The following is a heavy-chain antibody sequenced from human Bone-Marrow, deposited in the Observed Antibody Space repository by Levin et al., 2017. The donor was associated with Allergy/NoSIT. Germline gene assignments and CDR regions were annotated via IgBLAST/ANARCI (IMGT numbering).Heavy chain of an antibody. D-gene: IGHD3-3*01. CDR2: ISAYNGQT. V-gene: IGHV1-18*01. J-gene: IGHJ4*02. CDR3: ARVWDFWSLKGGNDY. Sequence: GESLKISCKTSGYTFTSTYINWVRQAPGQGLEWVGWISAYNGQTSYAQKIQGRVTLTTETSTSTAYMDLGSLTSDDTAVYYCARVWDFWSLKGGNDYWGQGTLVTVSS. CDR1: GYTFTSTY.